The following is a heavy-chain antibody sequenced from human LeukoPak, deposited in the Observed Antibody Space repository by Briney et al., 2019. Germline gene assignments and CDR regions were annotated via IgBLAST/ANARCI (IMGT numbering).Heavy chain of an antibody. V-gene: IGHV4-34*01. D-gene: IGHD1-26*01. CDR2: INHSGST. J-gene: IGHJ4*02. CDR1: GGSFSGYY. Sequence: SETLSLTCAVYGGSFSGYYWSWIRQPPGKGLEWIGEINHSGSTNYNPSLKSRVTISVDTSKNQFSLKLSSVTAADTAVYYCARVGSGSFDYWGQGTLVTVSS. CDR3: ARVGSGSFDY.